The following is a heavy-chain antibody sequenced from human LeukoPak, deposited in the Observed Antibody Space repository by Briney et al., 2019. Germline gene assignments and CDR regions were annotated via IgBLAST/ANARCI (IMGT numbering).Heavy chain of an antibody. J-gene: IGHJ6*02. V-gene: IGHV4-34*01. CDR2: INHSGST. D-gene: IGHD1-26*01. Sequence: SETLSLTCAVYGGSFSGYYWSWIRQPPGKGLEWIGEINHSGSTNYNPSLKSRVTISVDTSKNQFSLKLSSVTAADTAVYYCARDSGSYLHYYYGMDVWGQGTTVTVSS. CDR1: GGSFSGYY. CDR3: ARDSGSYLHYYYGMDV.